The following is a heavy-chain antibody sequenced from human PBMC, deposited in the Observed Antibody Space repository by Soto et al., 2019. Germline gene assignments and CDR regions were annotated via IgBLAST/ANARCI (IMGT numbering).Heavy chain of an antibody. J-gene: IGHJ5*02. CDR3: ARGAIDIVVVPAASSNWFDP. Sequence: SEILSLTCAVYGGSFSGYYWSWIRQPPGKGLEWIGEINHSGSTNYNPSLKSRVTISVDTSKNQFSLKLSSVTAADTAVYYCARGAIDIVVVPAASSNWFDPWGQGTLVTVSS. CDR1: GGSFSGYY. D-gene: IGHD2-2*01. CDR2: INHSGST. V-gene: IGHV4-34*01.